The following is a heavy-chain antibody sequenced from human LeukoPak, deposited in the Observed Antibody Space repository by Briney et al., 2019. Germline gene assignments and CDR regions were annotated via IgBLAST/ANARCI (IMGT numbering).Heavy chain of an antibody. J-gene: IGHJ5*02. CDR1: GDSMSSYY. V-gene: IGHV4-4*07. CDR3: ARGDYYDGGGRNWFDP. Sequence: SETLSLTCTVSGDSMSSYYWNFIRQPAGKGLEWIGRIHTSWTTYYNPSLKSRITMSVDTSRNQFSLRLTSVTAADTAVYYCARGDYYDGGGRNWFDPWGQGTLVTVSS. D-gene: IGHD3-16*01. CDR2: IHTSWTT.